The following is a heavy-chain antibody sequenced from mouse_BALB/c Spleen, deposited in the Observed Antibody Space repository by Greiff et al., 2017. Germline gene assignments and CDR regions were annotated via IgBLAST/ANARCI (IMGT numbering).Heavy chain of an antibody. CDR1: GYSITSDYA. Sequence: VQLKESGPGLVKPSQSLSLTCTVTGYSITSDYAWNWIRQFPGNKLEWMGYISYSGSTSYNPSLKSRISITRDTSKNQFFLQLNSVTTEDTATYYCARDYGGSFFAYWGQGTLVTVSA. J-gene: IGHJ3*01. CDR2: ISYSGST. V-gene: IGHV3-2*02. D-gene: IGHD2-4*01. CDR3: ARDYGGSFFAY.